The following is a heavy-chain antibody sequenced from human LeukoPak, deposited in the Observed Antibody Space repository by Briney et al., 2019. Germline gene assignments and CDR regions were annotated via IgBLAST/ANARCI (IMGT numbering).Heavy chain of an antibody. CDR3: ARGLDKYDYWSGYFLAY. D-gene: IGHD3-3*01. Sequence: ASVKVSCKASGYTLTGYYMYWVRQAPGQGLEWMGWINPNSGGTNYAQTFQGRVTMTRDTSISTAYMELSRLRSDDTAVYYCARGLDKYDYWSGYFLAYWGQGTLVTVSS. CDR1: GYTLTGYY. CDR2: INPNSGGT. J-gene: IGHJ4*02. V-gene: IGHV1-2*02.